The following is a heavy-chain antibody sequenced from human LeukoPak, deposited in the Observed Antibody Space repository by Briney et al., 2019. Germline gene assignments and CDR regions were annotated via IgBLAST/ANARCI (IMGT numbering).Heavy chain of an antibody. V-gene: IGHV4-34*01. CDR2: INHSGST. J-gene: IGHJ6*02. D-gene: IGHD5-12*01. Sequence: SETLSLTCAVYGGSFSGYYWSWIRQPPGKGLEWIGEINHSGSTNYNPSLKSRVTISVDTSKNQFSLKLSSVTAADTAVYYCARSRRKGVDIVATMYYYYYGMDVWGQGTTVTVSS. CDR3: ARSRRKGVDIVATMYYYYYGMDV. CDR1: GGSFSGYY.